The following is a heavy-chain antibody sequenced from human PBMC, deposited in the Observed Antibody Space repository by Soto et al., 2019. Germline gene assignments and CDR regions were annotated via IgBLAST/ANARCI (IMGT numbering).Heavy chain of an antibody. D-gene: IGHD3-16*01. CDR2: ISWNSGSI. Sequence: GGSLRLSCAASGFTFDDYAMHWVRQAPGKGLEWVSGISWNSGSIGYVDSVKGRFTISRDNAKNSLYLQMNILRAEDTALYYCAKDSRGSLYSFDYWGQGTLVTVSS. CDR1: GFTFDDYA. V-gene: IGHV3-9*01. J-gene: IGHJ4*02. CDR3: AKDSRGSLYSFDY.